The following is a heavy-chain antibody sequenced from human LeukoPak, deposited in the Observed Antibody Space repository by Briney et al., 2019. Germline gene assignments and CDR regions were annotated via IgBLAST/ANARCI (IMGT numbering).Heavy chain of an antibody. V-gene: IGHV4-61*02. Sequence: SETLSLTCTVSGGSISSGSYYWSWIRQPAGKGLEWIGRIYTSGSTNYNPSLKSRVTIPVDTSKNQFSLKLSSVTAADTAVYYCASGVGDWCDHWGEGTLVTVSS. D-gene: IGHD1-26*01. CDR3: ASGVGDWCDH. CDR2: IYTSGST. J-gene: IGHJ5*02. CDR1: GGSISSGSYY.